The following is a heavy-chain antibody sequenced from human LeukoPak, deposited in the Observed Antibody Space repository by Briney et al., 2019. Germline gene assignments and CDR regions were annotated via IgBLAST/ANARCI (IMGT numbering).Heavy chain of an antibody. J-gene: IGHJ4*02. Sequence: GSLRLSCAASGFTFSSYSMNWVRQAPGKGLEWVSYISSSRSTIYYADSVKGRFTISRDNAKNSLYLQMNSLRAEDTAVYYCAREYCSSTSCLYDYWGQGTLVTVSS. CDR3: AREYCSSTSCLYDY. V-gene: IGHV3-48*01. CDR2: ISSSRSTI. D-gene: IGHD2-2*01. CDR1: GFTFSSYS.